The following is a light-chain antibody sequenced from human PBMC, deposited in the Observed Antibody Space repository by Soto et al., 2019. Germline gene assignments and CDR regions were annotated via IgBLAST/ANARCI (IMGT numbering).Light chain of an antibody. CDR3: QESYSFLWGT. V-gene: IGKV1-39*01. CDR1: QSISTS. CDR2: GAS. J-gene: IGKJ1*01. Sequence: DIQMTQSPSSLSASVGDRVTITCRTSQSISTSLNWYQQKAGKAPKLLIYGASTLQSGVPLRFSGSGSGTAFTLTISSLQREDFATYYCQESYSFLWGTCGQGTKVEIK.